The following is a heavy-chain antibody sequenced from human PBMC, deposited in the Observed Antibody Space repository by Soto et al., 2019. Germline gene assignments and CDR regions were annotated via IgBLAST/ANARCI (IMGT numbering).Heavy chain of an antibody. Sequence: HVQLVESGGGVVQPGRSLRLSCAASGFTFSTYAMHWVRQAPGKGLEWVAVIWFDGSKTYYADSVKGRFTISRDNSKDTLSLQLNSLRAEGTAVCYCARVGGTYTTQYDYYGMDVWGQGTPVTVSS. J-gene: IGHJ6*02. CDR2: IWFDGSKT. D-gene: IGHD1-26*01. V-gene: IGHV3-33*01. CDR1: GFTFSTYA. CDR3: ARVGGTYTTQYDYYGMDV.